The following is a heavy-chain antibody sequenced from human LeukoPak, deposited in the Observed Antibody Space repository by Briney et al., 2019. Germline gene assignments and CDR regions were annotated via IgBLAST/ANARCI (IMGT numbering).Heavy chain of an antibody. D-gene: IGHD5-18*01. Sequence: GGSLRLSCAASGFTFSSYAMTWVRQAPGKGLEWVANIKNDGTVKNYVDSVKGRFTISRDNAKNSLYLQMNSLRAEDTGVYYCAKDSYSKGDYWGQGVLVTVSS. CDR1: GFTFSSYA. J-gene: IGHJ4*02. CDR3: AKDSYSKGDY. V-gene: IGHV3-7*01. CDR2: IKNDGTVK.